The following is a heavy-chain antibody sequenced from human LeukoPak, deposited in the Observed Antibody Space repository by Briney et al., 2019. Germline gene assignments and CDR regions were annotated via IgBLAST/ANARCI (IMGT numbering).Heavy chain of an antibody. CDR2: INAGNGDT. Sequence: GASVKVSCKASGYTFTSYAMHWLRQAPGQRLEWMGWINAGNGDTKYSQKFQGRVTITRDTSASTAYMELSSLRSEDTAVYYCARAHCSGGSCYGGFDYWGQGTLVTVSS. J-gene: IGHJ4*02. V-gene: IGHV1-3*01. D-gene: IGHD2-15*01. CDR1: GYTFTSYA. CDR3: ARAHCSGGSCYGGFDY.